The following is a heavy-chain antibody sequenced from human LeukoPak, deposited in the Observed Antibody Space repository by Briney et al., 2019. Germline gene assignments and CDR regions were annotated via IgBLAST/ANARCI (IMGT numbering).Heavy chain of an antibody. J-gene: IGHJ3*02. Sequence: GESLNISCKGSGYSFTSYWIGWLRQMPGKGLEWMGIIYPGDSDTRYSPSFQGRVTISAAKSISTAYLPWSTLKASDTAMYYCARQGSYEHDAFDIWGQGTMVTVSS. CDR2: IYPGDSDT. D-gene: IGHD5-18*01. CDR3: ARQGSYEHDAFDI. V-gene: IGHV5-51*01. CDR1: GYSFTSYW.